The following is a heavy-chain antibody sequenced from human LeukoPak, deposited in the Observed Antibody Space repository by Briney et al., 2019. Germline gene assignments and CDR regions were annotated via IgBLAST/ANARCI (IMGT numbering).Heavy chain of an antibody. J-gene: IGHJ6*04. CDR3: ARGLRPTGPAYRDV. V-gene: IGHV4-34*01. Sequence: SETLSLTCAVCGGSFSGYYWSWIRQPPGKGLEWIGEINHSGSTNYNPSLKSRVTISVDTSKNQFSLKLSSVTAADTAVYYCARGLRPTGPAYRDVWGKGTTVTVSS. CDR1: GGSFSGYY. D-gene: IGHD4-17*01. CDR2: INHSGST.